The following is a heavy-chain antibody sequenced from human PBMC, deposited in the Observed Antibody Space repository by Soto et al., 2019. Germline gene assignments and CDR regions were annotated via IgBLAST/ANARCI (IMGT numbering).Heavy chain of an antibody. V-gene: IGHV4-39*01. CDR2: ISYSGST. Sequence: SETLSLTCTVPGGSISSSGYYWGWIRQPPGKGLEWIGTISYSGSTYYNPSLRNRITISVDTSNNPSSLKLSSVTAVDTAVYFCTRRYNYGSGKYAVDVWAKGPRSPSP. J-gene: IGHJ6*02. CDR1: GGSISSSGYY. D-gene: IGHD3-10*01. CDR3: TRRYNYGSGKYAVDV.